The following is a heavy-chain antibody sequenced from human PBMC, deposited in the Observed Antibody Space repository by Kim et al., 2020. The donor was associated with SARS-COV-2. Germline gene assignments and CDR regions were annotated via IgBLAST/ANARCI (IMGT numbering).Heavy chain of an antibody. CDR2: SRTV. J-gene: IGHJ4*02. Sequence: SRTVHYADSVKGRFIISRDNVENSLYLQMNSLRDGDTAVYYCTREGIVTIWGQGTLVTVSS. D-gene: IGHD4-17*01. V-gene: IGHV3-48*02. CDR3: TREGIVTI.